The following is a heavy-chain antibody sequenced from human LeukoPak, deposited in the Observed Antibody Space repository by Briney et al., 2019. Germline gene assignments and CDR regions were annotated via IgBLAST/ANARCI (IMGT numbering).Heavy chain of an antibody. CDR1: GGSISSSSYY. D-gene: IGHD2-2*01. CDR3: ASLEVGYCSSTSCLPVAFDI. J-gene: IGHJ3*02. V-gene: IGHV4-39*01. Sequence: PSETLSLTCSVSGGSISSSSYYWGWIRQPPGKGLEWIGSIYYSGSTYYNPSLKSRVTISVDTSKNQFSLKLSSVTAADTAVYYCASLEVGYCSSTSCLPVAFDIWGQGTMVTVSS. CDR2: IYYSGST.